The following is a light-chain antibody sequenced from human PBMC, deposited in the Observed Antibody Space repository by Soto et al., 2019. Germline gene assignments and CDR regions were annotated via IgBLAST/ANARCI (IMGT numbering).Light chain of an antibody. J-gene: IGKJ4*02. CDR2: DAS. V-gene: IGKV3-20*01. Sequence: EFVLTQSPGTLSLSPGERATLSCRASQTVRNNYLAWYQQKPGQAPRLLIYDASSRATGIPDRFSGGGSGTDFTLTISRLEPEDFAVYYCQQYGSSPWTFGGGTKVDIK. CDR1: QTVRNNY. CDR3: QQYGSSPWT.